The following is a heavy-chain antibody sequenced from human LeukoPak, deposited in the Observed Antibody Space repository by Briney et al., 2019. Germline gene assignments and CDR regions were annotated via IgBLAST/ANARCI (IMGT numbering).Heavy chain of an antibody. D-gene: IGHD1-26*01. CDR2: FDPEDGET. CDR3: ATDLGIVGATIAFDI. Sequence: ASVNVSCKVSGYTLTELSMHWVRQAPGKGLEWMGSFDPEDGETIYAQKFQGRVTMTEDTSTDTAYMELSSLRSEDTAVYYCATDLGIVGATIAFDIWGQGTMVTVSS. CDR1: GYTLTELS. V-gene: IGHV1-24*01. J-gene: IGHJ3*02.